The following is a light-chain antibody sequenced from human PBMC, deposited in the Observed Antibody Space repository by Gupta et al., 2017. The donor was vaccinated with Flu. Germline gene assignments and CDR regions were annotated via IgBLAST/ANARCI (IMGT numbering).Light chain of an antibody. Sequence: EIVMTQSPATLSVSPGESATLSCRASQSVNSNLAWYQQKPGQAPRLLIYGASTRATGVPARFSGSGSGTEFTLTISSLQSEDFAVYYCQQYNEWPYIFGQGTKLEIK. J-gene: IGKJ2*01. V-gene: IGKV3-15*01. CDR1: QSVNSN. CDR3: QQYNEWPYI. CDR2: GAS.